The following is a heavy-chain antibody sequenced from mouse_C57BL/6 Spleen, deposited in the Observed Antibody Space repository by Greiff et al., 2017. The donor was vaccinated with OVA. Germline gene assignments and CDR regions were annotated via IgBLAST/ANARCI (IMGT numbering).Heavy chain of an antibody. CDR3: ARLIYYGNYDAMDY. V-gene: IGHV1-72*01. CDR1: GYTFTSYW. CDR2: IDPNSGGT. D-gene: IGHD2-1*01. Sequence: QVQLQQPGAELVKPGASVKLSCKASGYTFTSYWMHWVKQRPGRGLEWIGRIDPNSGGTKYNEKFKSKATLTVDKPSSTAYMQLSRLTSEDSAVYYCARLIYYGNYDAMDYWGQGTSVTVSS. J-gene: IGHJ4*01.